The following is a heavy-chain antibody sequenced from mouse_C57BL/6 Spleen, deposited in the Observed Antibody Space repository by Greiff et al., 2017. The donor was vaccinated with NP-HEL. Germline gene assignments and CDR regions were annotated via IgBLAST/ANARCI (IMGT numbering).Heavy chain of an antibody. J-gene: IGHJ4*01. CDR3: ARSRYDYEAMDY. Sequence: QVQLQQSGAELVKPGASVKISCKASGYAFSSYWMNWVKQRPGKGLEWIGQIYPGDGDTNYNGKFKGKATLTADKSSSTAYMQLSSLTSEDSAVYFCARSRYDYEAMDYWGQGTSVTVSS. CDR1: GYAFSSYW. CDR2: IYPGDGDT. D-gene: IGHD2-10*02. V-gene: IGHV1-80*01.